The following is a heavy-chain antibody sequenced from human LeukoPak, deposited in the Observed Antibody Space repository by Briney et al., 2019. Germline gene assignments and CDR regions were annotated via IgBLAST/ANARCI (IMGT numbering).Heavy chain of an antibody. CDR3: ARAPYSSSWYDY. D-gene: IGHD6-13*01. CDR2: INPNSDGT. J-gene: IGHJ4*02. CDR1: GYTFTGYY. V-gene: IGHV1-2*02. Sequence: GASVKVSCKASGYTFTGYYMHWVRQAPGQGLEWMGWINPNSDGTNYAQKFQGRVTMTRDTSISTAYMELSRLRSDDTAVYYCARAPYSSSWYDYWGQGTLVTVSS.